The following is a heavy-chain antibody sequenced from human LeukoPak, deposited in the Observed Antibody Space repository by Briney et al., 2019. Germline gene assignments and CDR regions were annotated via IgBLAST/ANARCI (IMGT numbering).Heavy chain of an antibody. V-gene: IGHV3-33*01. CDR3: ARASGIAAIVRYGMDA. CDR1: GFTFSSYG. CDR2: IWYDGSNK. D-gene: IGHD6-13*01. J-gene: IGHJ6*02. Sequence: PGGSLRLSCAASGFTFSSYGMHWVRQAPGKGLEWVAVIWYDGSNKYYADSVKGRFTISRDNSKNTLYLQMNGLRAEDTAVYYCARASGIAAIVRYGMDAWGQGTTVTVSS.